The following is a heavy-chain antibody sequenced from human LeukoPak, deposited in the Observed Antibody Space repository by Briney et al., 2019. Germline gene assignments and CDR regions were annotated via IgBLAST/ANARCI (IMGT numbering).Heavy chain of an antibody. J-gene: IGHJ4*02. CDR3: ARAPYYYDSSGYYLDY. D-gene: IGHD3-22*01. CDR1: GFTFSSYG. V-gene: IGHV3-33*01. CDR2: IWYDGSNK. Sequence: PGGSLRLSCAASGFTFSSYGMHWVRQAPGKELEWVAVIWYDGSNKYYADSVKGRFTISRDNSKNTLYLQMNSLRAEDTAVYYCARAPYYYDSSGYYLDYWGQGTLVTVSS.